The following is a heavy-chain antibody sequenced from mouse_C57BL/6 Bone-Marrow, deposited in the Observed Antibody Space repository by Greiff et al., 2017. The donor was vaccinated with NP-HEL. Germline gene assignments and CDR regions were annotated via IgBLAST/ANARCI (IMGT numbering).Heavy chain of an antibody. D-gene: IGHD4-1*01. CDR3: ARQNWDDAY. V-gene: IGHV5-6*01. Sequence: DVQLQESGGDLVKPGGSLKLSCAASGFTFSSYGMSWVRQTPDKRLEWVATISSGGSYTYYPDSVKGRLTISRDNAKNTLYLQMSSLKSEDTAMYYCARQNWDDAYWGQGTLVTVSA. CDR1: GFTFSSYG. CDR2: ISSGGSYT. J-gene: IGHJ3*01.